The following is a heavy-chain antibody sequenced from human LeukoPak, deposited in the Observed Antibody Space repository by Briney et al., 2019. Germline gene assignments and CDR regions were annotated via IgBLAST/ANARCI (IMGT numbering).Heavy chain of an antibody. CDR1: GYSISSGYY. Sequence: SETLSLTCTVSGYSISSGYYWGWILQPPGKGLEWIGSIHHTGSTYYNPSLKSRVTISVDTSKNQFSLKLSSVTAADTAVYYCARESYGNNWFDPWGQGTLVTVSS. CDR3: ARESYGNNWFDP. J-gene: IGHJ5*02. V-gene: IGHV4-38-2*02. D-gene: IGHD4-17*01. CDR2: IHHTGST.